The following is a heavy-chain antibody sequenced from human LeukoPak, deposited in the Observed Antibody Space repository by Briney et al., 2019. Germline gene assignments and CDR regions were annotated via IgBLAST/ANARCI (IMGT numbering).Heavy chain of an antibody. CDR1: GFNFNYFA. V-gene: IGHV3-23*01. D-gene: IGHD4-23*01. Sequence: PWGSLKLSCSASGFNFNYFAMSWVRQAPGKRLEWVSTIGDSGSGGSYADSVRGRFTISRDNSKNMVYLQMHSLRVDDSAVYYCSRIKYGGNSGYHFDYWGQGTLVTVSS. J-gene: IGHJ4*02. CDR2: IGDSGSGG. CDR3: SRIKYGGNSGYHFDY.